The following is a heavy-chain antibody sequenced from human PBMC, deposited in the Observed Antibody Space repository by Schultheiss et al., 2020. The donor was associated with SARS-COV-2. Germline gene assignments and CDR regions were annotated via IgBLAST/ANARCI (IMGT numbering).Heavy chain of an antibody. V-gene: IGHV4-38-2*01. CDR3: ARGGYESSSWSIFDY. J-gene: IGHJ4*02. CDR1: GYSISSGYY. Sequence: SETLSLTCAVSGYSISSGYYWGWIRQPPGKGLEWIGHVYYSGSSNYNPSLRSRVTISLDTSKNQFSLKLSSVTAADTAVYYCARGGYESSSWSIFDYWGQGTLVTVSS. D-gene: IGHD6-13*01. CDR2: VYYSGSS.